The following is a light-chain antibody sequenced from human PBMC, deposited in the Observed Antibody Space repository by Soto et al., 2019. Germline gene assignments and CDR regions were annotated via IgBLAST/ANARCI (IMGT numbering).Light chain of an antibody. J-gene: IGLJ3*02. CDR2: EVS. CDR3: SSYTSGSTWV. Sequence: QSALTQPASXXXXXXXXXXISCTGTSSDVGGYNYVSWYQQHPGKAPKLMIYEVSNRPSGVSNRFSGSKSGNTASLTISGLQAEDEADYYCSSYTSGSTWVFGGGTKLTVL. V-gene: IGLV2-14*01. CDR1: SSDVGGYNY.